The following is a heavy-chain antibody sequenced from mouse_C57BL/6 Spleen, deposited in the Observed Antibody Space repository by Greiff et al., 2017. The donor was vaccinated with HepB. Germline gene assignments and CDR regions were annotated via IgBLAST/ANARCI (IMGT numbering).Heavy chain of an antibody. CDR3: ARRDYYGSSYDY. Sequence: EVQRVESGGDLVKPGGSLKLSCAASGFTFSSYGMSWVRQTPDKRLEWVATISSGGSYTYYPDSVKGRFTISRDNAKNTLYLQMSSLKSEDTAMYYCARRDYYGSSYDYWGQGTTLTVSS. D-gene: IGHD1-1*01. CDR1: GFTFSSYG. V-gene: IGHV5-6*01. J-gene: IGHJ2*01. CDR2: ISSGGSYT.